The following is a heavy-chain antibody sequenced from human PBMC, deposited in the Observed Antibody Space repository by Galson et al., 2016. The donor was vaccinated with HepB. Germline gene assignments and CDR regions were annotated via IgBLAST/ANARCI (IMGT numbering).Heavy chain of an antibody. V-gene: IGHV3-30*18. Sequence: SLRLSCAASGFTLSSYWMSWVRQAPGKGLEWVALISHDGTNTHYADSVRGRFTISRDNSKNTLYLQMNSLRAEDTTVYYCAKDGPRRETSTVTTGWLDPWGQGTLVTVSS. CDR1: GFTLSSYW. D-gene: IGHD4-17*01. CDR2: ISHDGTNT. J-gene: IGHJ5*02. CDR3: AKDGPRRETSTVTTGWLDP.